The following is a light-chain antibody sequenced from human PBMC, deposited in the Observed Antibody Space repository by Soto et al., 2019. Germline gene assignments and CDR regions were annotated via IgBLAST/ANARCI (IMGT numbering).Light chain of an antibody. CDR2: GAS. CDR3: QQYGSSPPIT. Sequence: ELVMTQSPATLSVVPGARATLSCRASQTVSSNLAWYQQKPGQAPRLLIYGASSRATGIPDRFSGSGSGTDFTLTISRLEPEDFAVYCGQQYGSSPPITFGQGTRLEIK. CDR1: QTVSSN. J-gene: IGKJ5*01. V-gene: IGKV3-20*01.